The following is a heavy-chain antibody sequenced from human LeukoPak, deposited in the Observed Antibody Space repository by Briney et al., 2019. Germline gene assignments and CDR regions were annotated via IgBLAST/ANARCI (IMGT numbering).Heavy chain of an antibody. V-gene: IGHV3-23*01. J-gene: IGHJ6*02. CDR1: GLTFSNYA. CDR3: AKVPYSDYGSGRPPFMDV. Sequence: GGSLRLSCAASGLTFSNYAMSWVRQAPGRGLDGVSTLSDGGSSTYYAHDVKGRFTIYRDNSKNTLYMQMDSLRVEDQAIYYCAKVPYSDYGSGRPPFMDVWGQGTTVVASS. D-gene: IGHD3-10*01. CDR2: LSDGGSST.